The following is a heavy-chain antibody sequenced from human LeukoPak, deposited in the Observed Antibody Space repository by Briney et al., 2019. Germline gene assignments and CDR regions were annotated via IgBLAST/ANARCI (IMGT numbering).Heavy chain of an antibody. CDR2: IYYSGST. V-gene: IGHV4-39*07. CDR3: ASVRGWELSSSVDY. Sequence: PSETLSLTCTVSGGSISSSSYYWGWIRQPPGKGLEWIGSIYYSGSTYYNPSLKSRVTISVDTSKNQFSLKLSSVTAADTAVYYCASVRGWELSSSVDYWGQGTLVTVSS. J-gene: IGHJ4*02. D-gene: IGHD1-26*01. CDR1: GGSISSSSYY.